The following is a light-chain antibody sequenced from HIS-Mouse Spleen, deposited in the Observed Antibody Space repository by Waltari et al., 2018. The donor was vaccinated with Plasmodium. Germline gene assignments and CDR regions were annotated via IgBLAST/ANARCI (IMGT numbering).Light chain of an antibody. CDR2: GAA. CDR1: QSVSSN. J-gene: IGKJ3*01. CDR3: QQYNNWSFT. Sequence: EIVMTQSPATLSVSPGERATPSCRASQSVSSNLAWYQQKPGQAPRLLIYGAATRATGIPARFSGSGSGTEFTLTISSLQSEDVAVYYCQQYNNWSFTFGPGTKVDIK. V-gene: IGKV3-15*01.